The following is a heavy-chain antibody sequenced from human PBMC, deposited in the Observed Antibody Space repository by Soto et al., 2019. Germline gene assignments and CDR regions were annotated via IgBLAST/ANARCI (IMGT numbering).Heavy chain of an antibody. CDR3: ARHAAYCKNAVCYTRWFGP. D-gene: IGHD2-8*01. Sequence: PSETLSLTCTVSGGSISSSNYYWGWIRQPPGKGLEWIGSAYYSGNSYYNPSLKSRVTISVDTSKNQFSLKLSSVTAADTAVYYCARHAAYCKNAVCYTRWFGPWGQGTLVTVSS. J-gene: IGHJ5*02. CDR2: AYYSGNS. CDR1: GGSISSSNYY. V-gene: IGHV4-39*01.